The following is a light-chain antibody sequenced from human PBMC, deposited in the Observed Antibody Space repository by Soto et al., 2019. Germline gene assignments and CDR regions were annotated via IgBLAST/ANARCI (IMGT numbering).Light chain of an antibody. Sequence: QSVLTQPASVSGSPGQSITFSCTGTGSDVGGYNYVSWYQQYPGKAPKRIIYEVTNRPSGVSNRFSGSKSGNTASLTISGLQDEDEADYYCRSYTISNTVVFGGGTKFTV. CDR3: RSYTISNTVV. CDR1: GSDVGGYNY. CDR2: EVT. V-gene: IGLV2-14*01. J-gene: IGLJ2*01.